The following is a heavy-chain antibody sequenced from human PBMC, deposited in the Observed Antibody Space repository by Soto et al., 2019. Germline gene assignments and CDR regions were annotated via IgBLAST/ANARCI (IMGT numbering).Heavy chain of an antibody. V-gene: IGHV3-23*01. Sequence: EVQLLESGGGLVQHGGSLRLSCAASGFIFSNYAMNWVREAPGKGLEWVSAVGGNGLDTYYADSVKGRFTISRDNSKNTLYLQMNSLRAEDTAVYYCAGRTGYPFDYWGQGTLVTVSS. D-gene: IGHD3-9*01. J-gene: IGHJ4*02. CDR2: VGGNGLDT. CDR3: AGRTGYPFDY. CDR1: GFIFSNYA.